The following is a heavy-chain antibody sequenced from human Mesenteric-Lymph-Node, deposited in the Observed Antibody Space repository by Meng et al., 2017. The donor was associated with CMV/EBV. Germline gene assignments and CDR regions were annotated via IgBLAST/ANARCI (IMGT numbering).Heavy chain of an antibody. CDR2: IKNIAAGGTT. J-gene: IGHJ4*02. D-gene: IGHD3-10*01. Sequence: GGSLRLSCAASGFTFSSYAMSWVRQAPGKGLEWVGRIKNIAAGGTTDYPAPVKGRFTISRDDSKATLYLQMNSLKTEDTAIYYCTADVPDRGVGEMDYWGQGTVVTVSS. V-gene: IGHV3-15*01. CDR1: GFTFSSYA. CDR3: TADVPDRGVGEMDY.